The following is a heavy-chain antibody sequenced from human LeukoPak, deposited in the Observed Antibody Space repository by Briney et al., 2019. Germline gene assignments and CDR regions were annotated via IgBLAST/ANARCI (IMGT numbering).Heavy chain of an antibody. D-gene: IGHD2-15*01. J-gene: IGHJ4*02. Sequence: PSETLSLTCTVSGGSISSYYWSWIRQPAGKGLEWIGRIYTSGSTNYNPSLKSRVTISVDTSKNQFSLKLTSVTAADTAVYYCARDRCGGGTCSADYWGQGTLVTVSS. CDR2: IYTSGST. CDR3: ARDRCGGGTCSADY. CDR1: GGSISSYY. V-gene: IGHV4-4*07.